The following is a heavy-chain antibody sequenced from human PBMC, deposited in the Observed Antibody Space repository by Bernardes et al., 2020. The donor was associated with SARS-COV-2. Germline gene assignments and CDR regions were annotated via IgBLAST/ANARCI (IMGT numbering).Heavy chain of an antibody. J-gene: IGHJ4*02. V-gene: IGHV4-59*01. CDR2: ISDSGST. D-gene: IGHD6-13*01. CDR1: GGSIRTFF. CDR3: VRGRQQLPY. Sequence: SETLSLTCTVSGGSIRTFFWSWIRQPPGKGPECIGYISDSGSTNYNPSLKSRVTISVDTSKNQFSLKLSSVTAADTAVYYCVRGRQQLPYWGQGTLVTVSS.